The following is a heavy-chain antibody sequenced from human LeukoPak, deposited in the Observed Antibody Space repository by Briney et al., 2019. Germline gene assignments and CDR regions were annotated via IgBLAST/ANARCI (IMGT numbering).Heavy chain of an antibody. V-gene: IGHV4-59*01. Sequence: SETLSLTCTVSGGSISSYYWSWIRQPPGKGLEWIGYIYYSGSTNYNPSLKSRVTISVDTSKNQFSLKLSSVTATDTAVYYCARGGVSIPWQWLVPFDYWGQGTLVTVSS. CDR3: ARGGVSIPWQWLVPFDY. CDR1: GGSISSYY. CDR2: IYYSGST. J-gene: IGHJ4*02. D-gene: IGHD6-19*01.